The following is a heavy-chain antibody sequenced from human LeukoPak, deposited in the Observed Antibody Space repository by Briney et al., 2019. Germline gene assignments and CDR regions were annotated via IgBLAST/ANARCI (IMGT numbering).Heavy chain of an antibody. CDR3: ARHRGITRPLTYYDFWSGYYSYYYYGMDV. V-gene: IGHV5-51*01. D-gene: IGHD3-3*01. J-gene: IGHJ6*02. CDR2: IYPGDSDT. CDR1: GYSFTSYW. Sequence: ESLKISCKGSGYSFTSYWIGWVRQMPGKGLEWMGIIYPGDSDTRYSPSFQGQVTISADKSISTAYLQWSSLKASDTAMYYCARHRGITRPLTYYDFWSGYYSYYYYGMDVWGQGTTVTVSS.